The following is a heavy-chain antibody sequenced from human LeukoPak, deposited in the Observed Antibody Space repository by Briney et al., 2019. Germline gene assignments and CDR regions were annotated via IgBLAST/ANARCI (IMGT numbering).Heavy chain of an antibody. CDR2: IKNDGTVK. Sequence: PGGSLRLSCAASGFTFSYHWMTWVRQAPGKGLEWVANIKNDGTVKNYVDSVKGRFTISRDNAKNSLYLQMNSLRAEDTALYYCAKDSALYSSSFAYFDYWGQGTLVTVSS. CDR3: AKDSALYSSSFAYFDY. V-gene: IGHV3-7*03. CDR1: GFTFSYHW. D-gene: IGHD6-13*01. J-gene: IGHJ4*02.